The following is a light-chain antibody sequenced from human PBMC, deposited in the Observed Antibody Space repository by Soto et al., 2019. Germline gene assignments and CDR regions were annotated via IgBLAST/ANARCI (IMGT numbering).Light chain of an antibody. CDR3: QQYIDWPET. J-gene: IGKJ2*01. V-gene: IGKV3D-15*01. CDR1: QSVGSN. CDR2: GAS. Sequence: EIVMTQSPATLSVSPGERATLSCRASQSVGSNLAWYQQKPGQAPRLLISGASTRAAGIPARFSGSGSGTEFTLTIGSLQSEDFAVYYCQQYIDWPETFGQGTKVDIK.